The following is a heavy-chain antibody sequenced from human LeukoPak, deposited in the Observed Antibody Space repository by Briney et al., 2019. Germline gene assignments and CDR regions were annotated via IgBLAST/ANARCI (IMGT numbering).Heavy chain of an antibody. J-gene: IGHJ3*02. D-gene: IGHD5-12*01. CDR3: AKNWGATIYYAFDI. V-gene: IGHV3-23*01. CDR1: GFTFSSYA. CDR2: ISGSGGYT. Sequence: PGASLRLSCAASGFTFSSYAISWVRQPPGKGLEWVSAISGSGGYTYYADSVKGRFTISRDNSKNTLYLQMNSLRAEDTAVYYCAKNWGATIYYAFDIWGQGTMVTVSS.